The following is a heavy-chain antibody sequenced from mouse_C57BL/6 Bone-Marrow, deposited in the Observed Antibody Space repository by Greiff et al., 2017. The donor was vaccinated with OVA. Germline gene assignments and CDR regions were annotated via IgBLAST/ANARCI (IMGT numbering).Heavy chain of an antibody. CDR2: IDPENGDT. CDR3: TTRGTTLVAHWYFDV. V-gene: IGHV14-4*01. D-gene: IGHD1-1*01. J-gene: IGHJ1*03. Sequence: EVQLQQSGAELVRPGASVKLSCTASGFNIKDDYMHWVKQRPEQGLEWIGWIDPENGDTEYASKFQGKATITADTSSNTAYLQLSSLTSEDTAVYYCTTRGTTLVAHWYFDVWGTGTTVTVSS. CDR1: GFNIKDDY.